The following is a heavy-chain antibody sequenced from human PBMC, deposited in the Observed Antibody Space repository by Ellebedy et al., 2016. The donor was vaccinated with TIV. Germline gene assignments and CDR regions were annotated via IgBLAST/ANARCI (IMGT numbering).Heavy chain of an antibody. V-gene: IGHV4-34*01. CDR1: GGSISNFY. Sequence: SETLSLXCTVSGGSISNFYWSWIRQPPGKGLEWIGEINHSGSTNYNPSLKSRVTISVDTSKNQFSLKLSSVTAADTAVYYCASVVSWWFDPWGQGTLVTVSS. D-gene: IGHD2-2*01. CDR3: ASVVSWWFDP. J-gene: IGHJ5*02. CDR2: INHSGST.